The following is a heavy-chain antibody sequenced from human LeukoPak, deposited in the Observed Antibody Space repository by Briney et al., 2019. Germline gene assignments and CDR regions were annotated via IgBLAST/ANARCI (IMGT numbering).Heavy chain of an antibody. J-gene: IGHJ4*02. CDR2: ISVNNGNT. CDR3: ARGEYDILTGTPAPLVY. Sequence: ASVKVSCKASGYTLTSYDISWVRQAPGQGLEWMGWISVNNGNTNYAQKFQGRVTMTTDTSTSTAYMELRSLRSDDTAVYHCARGEYDILTGTPAPLVYWGQGTLVTVSS. V-gene: IGHV1-18*01. CDR1: GYTLTSYD. D-gene: IGHD3-9*01.